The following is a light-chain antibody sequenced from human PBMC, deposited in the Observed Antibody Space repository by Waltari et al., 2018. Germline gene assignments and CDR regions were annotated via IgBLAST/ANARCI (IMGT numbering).Light chain of an antibody. CDR3: CSYAGSSSWV. J-gene: IGLJ3*02. CDR1: SRAVGMYNL. Sequence: QSALTQPASVSGSPGQSIPISCTGTSRAVGMYNLVSWYQQHPGNAPKLMIYEGSKRPSGVSNRFSGSKSGNTASLTISGLQAEDEADYYCCCSYAGSSSWVFGGGTKLTVL. CDR2: EGS. V-gene: IGLV2-23*01.